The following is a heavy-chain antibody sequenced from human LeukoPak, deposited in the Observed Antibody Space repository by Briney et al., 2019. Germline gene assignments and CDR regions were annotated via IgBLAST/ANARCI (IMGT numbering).Heavy chain of an antibody. V-gene: IGHV4-34*01. CDR2: GSDSGGT. J-gene: IGHJ5*02. CDR1: GGSLNGHY. D-gene: IGHD2-8*01. Sequence: PSETLSLTCAVYGGSLNGHYWSWIRQPPGMGLEWIGEGSDSGGTKFNPSLKSRVTISADTSKNRFSLKLSSVTAADTAVYYCAKNGQSGFSFDPWGQGTLVTVSS. CDR3: AKNGQSGFSFDP.